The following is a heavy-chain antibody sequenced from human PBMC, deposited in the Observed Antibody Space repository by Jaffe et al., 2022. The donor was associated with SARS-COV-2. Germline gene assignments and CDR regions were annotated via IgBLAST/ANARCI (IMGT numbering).Heavy chain of an antibody. CDR1: GFTVSSNY. J-gene: IGHJ4*02. CDR3: ARVQVVRGGSSFDY. D-gene: IGHD1-26*01. Sequence: EVQLVESGGGLIQPGGSLRLSCAASGFTVSSNYMSWVRQAPGKGLEWVSVIYSGGSTYYADSVKGRFTISRDNSKNTLYLQMNSLRAEDTAVYYCARVQVVRGGSSFDYWGQGTLVTVSS. V-gene: IGHV3-53*01. CDR2: IYSGGST.